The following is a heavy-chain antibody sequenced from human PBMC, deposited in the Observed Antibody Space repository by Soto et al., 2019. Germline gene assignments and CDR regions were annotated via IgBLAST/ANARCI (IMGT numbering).Heavy chain of an antibody. J-gene: IGHJ3*02. CDR1: GGSISSGDYY. CDR3: ARGSGSYYYDSSYGAFDI. D-gene: IGHD3-22*01. Sequence: QVQLQESGPGLVKPSQTLSLTCTVSGGSISSGDYYWSWIRQPPGKGLEWIGYIYYSGSTYYNPSLKRRVTISVDTSKNQFSLKLSSVTAADTAVYYCARGSGSYYYDSSYGAFDIWGQGTMVTVSS. V-gene: IGHV4-30-4*01. CDR2: IYYSGST.